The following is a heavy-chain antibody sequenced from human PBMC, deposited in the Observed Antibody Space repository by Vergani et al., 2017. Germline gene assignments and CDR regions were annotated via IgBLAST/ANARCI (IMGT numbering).Heavy chain of an antibody. Sequence: QVQLVQSGAEVKKPGASVKVSCKVSGYTLTELSMHWVRQAPGKGLEWMGWISAYNGNTNYAQKLQGRVTMTTDTSTSTAYMELRSLRSDDTAVYYCARGGGYDFWSGYPDYWGQGTLVTVSS. D-gene: IGHD3-3*01. J-gene: IGHJ4*02. CDR2: ISAYNGNT. CDR1: GYTLTELS. CDR3: ARGGGYDFWSGYPDY. V-gene: IGHV1-18*01.